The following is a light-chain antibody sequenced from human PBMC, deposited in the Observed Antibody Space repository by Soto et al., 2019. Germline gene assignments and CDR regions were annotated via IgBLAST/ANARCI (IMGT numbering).Light chain of an antibody. Sequence: PMTQSPSSLSASVGDGVTITCRASQSISNYLNWYQQKPGKAPKLLIYTASSLQSGVPSRFSGSGSGTNFTLTISHLEPEDFATYYCQQSYNSPQTFGQGTKLAIK. CDR1: QSISNY. V-gene: IGKV1-39*01. CDR3: QQSYNSPQT. CDR2: TAS. J-gene: IGKJ2*01.